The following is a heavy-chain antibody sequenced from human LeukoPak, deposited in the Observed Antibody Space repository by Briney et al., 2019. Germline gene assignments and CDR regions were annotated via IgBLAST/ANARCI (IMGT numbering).Heavy chain of an antibody. V-gene: IGHV1-46*01. D-gene: IGHD6-13*01. CDR2: INPSGGST. J-gene: IGHJ5*02. CDR1: GYTFTSYY. Sequence: ASVKVSCKASGYTFTSYYMHWVRQAPGQGLEWMGIINPSGGSTSYAQKFQGRVTMTRDTSTSTVYMELSSLRSEDTAVYYCARGSRIAAAGRRNWFDPWGQGILVSVSS. CDR3: ARGSRIAAAGRRNWFDP.